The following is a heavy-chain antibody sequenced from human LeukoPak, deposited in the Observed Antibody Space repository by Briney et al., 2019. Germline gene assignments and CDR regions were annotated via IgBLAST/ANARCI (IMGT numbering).Heavy chain of an antibody. Sequence: SVKVSCKASGGTFSSYAISWVRQAPGQGLEWMGGIIPIFGTANYAQKFQGRVTITADKSTSTAYMELSSLRSEDTAVYYCARDGDDSSGYPYYAFDIWGQGTMVTVSS. V-gene: IGHV1-69*06. D-gene: IGHD3-22*01. CDR1: GGTFSSYA. CDR2: IIPIFGTA. J-gene: IGHJ3*02. CDR3: ARDGDDSSGYPYYAFDI.